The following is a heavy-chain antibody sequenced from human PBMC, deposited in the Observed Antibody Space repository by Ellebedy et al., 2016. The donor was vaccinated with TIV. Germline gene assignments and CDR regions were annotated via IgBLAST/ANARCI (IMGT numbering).Heavy chain of an antibody. J-gene: IGHJ4*02. CDR3: ARAGVEDYFDY. D-gene: IGHD3-10*01. Sequence: MPSETLSLTCSVSGVSISDYYWSWIRQPPGQGLEWIGYVYHTGSTNYNPSLRSRVTLAVDTPKNEFSLKLSSVTTADTAIYYCARAGVEDYFDYWGQGLLVTVSS. CDR2: VYHTGST. V-gene: IGHV4-59*01. CDR1: GVSISDYY.